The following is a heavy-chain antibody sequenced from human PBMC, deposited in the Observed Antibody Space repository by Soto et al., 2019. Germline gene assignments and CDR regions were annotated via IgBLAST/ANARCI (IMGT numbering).Heavy chain of an antibody. Sequence: EVQMEETGGGLIQPGGSLRLSCAASGFTVSSNYMIWVRQAPGKGLAWVSVIYSCGSTYYADSVKGRFTISRDNSKNTLYLQINSLRAEDTAVYYCARDAPPLDAFDSWGQGIMVTVSS. CDR3: ARDAPPLDAFDS. V-gene: IGHV3-53*05. CDR1: GFTVSSNY. CDR2: IYSCGST. J-gene: IGHJ3*02.